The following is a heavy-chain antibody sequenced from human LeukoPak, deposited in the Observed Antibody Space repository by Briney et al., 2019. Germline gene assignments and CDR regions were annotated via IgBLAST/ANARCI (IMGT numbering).Heavy chain of an antibody. D-gene: IGHD4-17*01. CDR3: ARDRNYGDYYVDY. CDR2: ISYDGSKK. J-gene: IGHJ4*02. V-gene: IGHV3-30*03. Sequence: GGSLRLSCAASGLTFSSHWMHWVRQAPGKGLEWVAVISYDGSKKYYADSVKGRFTISRDNSKNTLYLQMNSLRAEDTAVYYCARDRNYGDYYVDYWGQGTLVTVSS. CDR1: GLTFSSHW.